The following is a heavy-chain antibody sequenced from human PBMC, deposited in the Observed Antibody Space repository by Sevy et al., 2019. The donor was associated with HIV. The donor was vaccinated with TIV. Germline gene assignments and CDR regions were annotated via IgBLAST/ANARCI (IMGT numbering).Heavy chain of an antibody. V-gene: IGHV1-18*04. Sequence: ASVKVSCKASGYTFTSYGISWVRQAPGQGLEWMGWISAYNGNTNYAQKLQGRVTMTTDTSTSTAYMELRSLRSDDTAVYYCATTPTYYYDRSGYFDYWGQGTLVTVSS. CDR3: ATTPTYYYDRSGYFDY. CDR1: GYTFTSYG. CDR2: ISAYNGNT. D-gene: IGHD3-22*01. J-gene: IGHJ4*02.